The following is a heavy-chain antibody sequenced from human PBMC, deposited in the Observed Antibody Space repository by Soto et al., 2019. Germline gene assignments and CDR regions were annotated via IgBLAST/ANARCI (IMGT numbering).Heavy chain of an antibody. CDR3: AHSSIELTGDQHDAFDI. D-gene: IGHD7-27*01. Sequence: SGPTLANPTQPLTLTCTFSGFSLSTSGVGVGWIRQPPGKALEWLALIYWDDDKRYSPSLKSRLTISKDTSKNQVVLTMTNLDPVDTATYYCAHSSIELTGDQHDAFDIWGQGTMVTVSS. CDR1: GFSLSTSGVG. J-gene: IGHJ3*02. V-gene: IGHV2-5*02. CDR2: IYWDDDK.